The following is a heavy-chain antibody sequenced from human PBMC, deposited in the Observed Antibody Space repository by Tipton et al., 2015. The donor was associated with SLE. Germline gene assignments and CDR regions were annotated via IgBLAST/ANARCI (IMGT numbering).Heavy chain of an antibody. V-gene: IGHV3-23*01. Sequence: SGVIFSTLAMSWVRQAPGKGLEWVSGIRGSGGSTYYADSVKGRFTISRDNSKNTLYLQMNSLRAGDTAVYYCARGRTWNFDAFDIWGQGTMVTVSS. CDR2: IRGSGGST. D-gene: IGHD1-7*01. CDR3: ARGRTWNFDAFDI. CDR1: GVIFSTLA. J-gene: IGHJ3*02.